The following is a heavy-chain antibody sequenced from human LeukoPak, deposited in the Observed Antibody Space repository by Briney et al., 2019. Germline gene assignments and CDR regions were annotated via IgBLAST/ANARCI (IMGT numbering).Heavy chain of an antibody. Sequence: GGSLRLSCAASGFTVSSNYMSWVRQAPGKGLEWVSVIYSGGSTYYADSVKGRFTISRDNSKNTLYLQMNSLRAEDTAVYYCAGGSSSGLVWYFDLWGRGTLVTVSS. CDR3: AGGSSSGLVWYFDL. D-gene: IGHD6-19*01. CDR1: GFTVSSNY. J-gene: IGHJ2*01. V-gene: IGHV3-53*01. CDR2: IYSGGST.